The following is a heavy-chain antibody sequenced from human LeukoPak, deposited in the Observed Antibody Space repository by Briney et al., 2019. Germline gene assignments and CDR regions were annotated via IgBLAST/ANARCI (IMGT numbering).Heavy chain of an antibody. CDR3: ARGISSGWYGAFDI. CDR1: GGSISSYY. V-gene: IGHV4-4*07. Sequence: SETLSLTCAVSGGSISSYYWSWIRRPAGKGLEWIGRIYTSGSTNYNPSLKSRVTMSVDTSKNQFSLKLSSVTAADTAVYYCARGISSGWYGAFDIWGQGTMVTVSS. CDR2: IYTSGST. J-gene: IGHJ3*02. D-gene: IGHD6-19*01.